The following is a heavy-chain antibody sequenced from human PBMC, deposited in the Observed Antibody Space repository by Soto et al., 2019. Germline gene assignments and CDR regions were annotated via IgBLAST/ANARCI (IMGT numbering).Heavy chain of an antibody. CDR3: AKMPDKGYYDSSGYYFPEYFQH. D-gene: IGHD3-22*01. V-gene: IGHV3-23*01. CDR2: ISGSGGST. J-gene: IGHJ1*01. CDR1: GFTFSSYA. Sequence: GGSLRLSCAASGFTFSSYAMSWVRQAPGKGLEWVSAISGSGGSTYYADSVKGRFTISRDNSKNTLYLQMNSLRAEDTAVYYCAKMPDKGYYDSSGYYFPEYFQHWGQGTLVTVSS.